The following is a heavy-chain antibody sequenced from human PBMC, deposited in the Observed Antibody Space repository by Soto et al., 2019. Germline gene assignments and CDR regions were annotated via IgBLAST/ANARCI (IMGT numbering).Heavy chain of an antibody. CDR3: AKDGNVYTSGWYAPSLDY. V-gene: IGHV3-30*18. D-gene: IGHD6-19*01. CDR1: GFAFGSYG. J-gene: IGHJ4*02. CDR2: ISYDGSSE. Sequence: RGSLRLSCAASGFAFGSYGMHWVRQAPGKGLEWVALISYDGSSEYYADSVKGRFTISRDNSQNTLDLQMNSLRADDTAVYYCAKDGNVYTSGWYAPSLDYWGQGTLVTVSS.